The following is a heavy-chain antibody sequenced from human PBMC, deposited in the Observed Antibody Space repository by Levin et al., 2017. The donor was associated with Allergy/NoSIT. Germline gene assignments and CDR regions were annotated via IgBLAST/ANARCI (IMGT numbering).Heavy chain of an antibody. CDR1: GFTFSSYW. V-gene: IGHV3-7*01. J-gene: IGHJ5*02. Sequence: LTCAASGFTFSSYWMSWVRQAPGKGLEWVANIKQDGSEKYYVDSVKGRFTISRDNAKNSLYLQMNSLRAEDTAVYYCARHLGYCSSTSCYDNWFDPWGQGTLVTVSS. CDR3: ARHLGYCSSTSCYDNWFDP. D-gene: IGHD2-2*01. CDR2: IKQDGSEK.